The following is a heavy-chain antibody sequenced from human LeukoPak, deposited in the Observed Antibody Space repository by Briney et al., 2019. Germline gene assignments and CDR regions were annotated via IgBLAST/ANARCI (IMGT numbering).Heavy chain of an antibody. V-gene: IGHV4-39*07. CDR2: IYYSGST. D-gene: IGHD5-18*01. CDR1: GGSISSSSYY. CDR3: ATTDTAMVITYYYGMDV. Sequence: SETLSLTCTVSGGSISSSSYYWGWIRQPPGKGLEWIGSIYYSGSTYYNPSLKSRVTISVDTSKNQFSLKLSSVTAADTAVYYCATTDTAMVITYYYGMDVWGQGTTVTVSS. J-gene: IGHJ6*02.